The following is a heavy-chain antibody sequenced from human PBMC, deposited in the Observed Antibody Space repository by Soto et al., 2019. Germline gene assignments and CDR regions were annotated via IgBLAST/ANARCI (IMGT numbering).Heavy chain of an antibody. CDR3: ASLSYYYGSGSYDYYYYGMDV. J-gene: IGHJ6*02. V-gene: IGHV4-59*01. CDR2: IYYSGST. Sequence: SETLSLTCTVSGGSISSYYWSWIRQPPGKGLEWIGYIYYSGSTNYNPSLKSRVTISVDTSKNQFSPKLSSVTAADTAVYYCASLSYYYGSGSYDYYYYGMDVWGQGTTVTVSS. D-gene: IGHD3-10*01. CDR1: GGSISSYY.